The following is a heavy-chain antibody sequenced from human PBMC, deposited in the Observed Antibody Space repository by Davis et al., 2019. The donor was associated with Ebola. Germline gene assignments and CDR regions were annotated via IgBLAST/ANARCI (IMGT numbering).Heavy chain of an antibody. D-gene: IGHD6-6*01. J-gene: IGHJ5*02. V-gene: IGHV5-10-1*01. CDR3: ARHPSSSSRPDP. Sequence: GESLKISCKGSGFKFTTYWISWLRQVPGKGLEWMGRIDPVDSSAHYSPSFQGHVTMSADKSVSTVYLQWNSLKASDSAMYFCARHPSSSSRPDPWGPGTLVTVSS. CDR2: IDPVDSSA. CDR1: GFKFTTYW.